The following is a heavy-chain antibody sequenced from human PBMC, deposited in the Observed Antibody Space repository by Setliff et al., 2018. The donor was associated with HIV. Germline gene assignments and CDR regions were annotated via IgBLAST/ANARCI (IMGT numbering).Heavy chain of an antibody. J-gene: IGHJ5*01. V-gene: IGHV5-51*01. CDR3: ATLVGANGVVWFDP. CDR2: IYPDDSDT. Sequence: PGESLKISCQCSGFTFTDYWIGWVRQMPEKGLEWMGIIYPDDSDTRYSPSFQGQVTLSADKSINTTYLQWSSLKASDTAMYYCATLVGANGVVWFDPWGQGTLVTVSS. CDR1: GFTFTDYW. D-gene: IGHD1-26*01.